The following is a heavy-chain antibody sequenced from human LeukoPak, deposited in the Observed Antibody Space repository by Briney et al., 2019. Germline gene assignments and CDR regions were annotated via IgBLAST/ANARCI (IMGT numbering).Heavy chain of an antibody. J-gene: IGHJ5*02. Sequence: SQTLSLTCTVSGGSISSGDYYWSWIRQPPGKGLEWIGYIYYSGSTYYNPSLKSRVTISVDTSKNQFSLKLSSVTAADTAVYYCARHKTGFRWFDPWGQGTLVTVSS. CDR1: GGSISSGDYY. CDR2: IYYSGST. D-gene: IGHD3-3*01. V-gene: IGHV4-30-4*08. CDR3: ARHKTGFRWFDP.